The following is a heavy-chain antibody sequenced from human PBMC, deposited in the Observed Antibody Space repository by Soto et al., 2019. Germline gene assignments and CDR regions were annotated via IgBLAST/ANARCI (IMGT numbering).Heavy chain of an antibody. CDR3: ARDRGFPDSFDI. J-gene: IGHJ3*02. CDR1: GFNFGPFW. D-gene: IGHD3-10*01. V-gene: IGHV3-74*01. Sequence: EAQLVESGGGLIQPGGSLRLSCAASGFNFGPFWMHWVRQAPGKGLVWVSHINSDGSTIVYADSVKGRFTISRDNAKNTLYLEMNSLRVEDTAVYYCARDRGFPDSFDIWGQGTVVTVSS. CDR2: INSDGSTI.